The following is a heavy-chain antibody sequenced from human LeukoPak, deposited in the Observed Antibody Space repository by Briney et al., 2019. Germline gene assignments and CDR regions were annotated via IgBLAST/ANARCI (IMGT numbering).Heavy chain of an antibody. CDR3: ARGIVGAMGP. CDR2: IYYTGRT. Sequence: SETLSLTCTVSGGSISRDYWSWIRQPPGKGLEWIGYIYYTGRTDYNPSLKSRVTISVDASNNQFSLKLSSVTAADTAVYYCARGIVGAMGPWGQGTLVTVSS. V-gene: IGHV4-59*01. J-gene: IGHJ4*02. CDR1: GGSISRDY. D-gene: IGHD1-26*01.